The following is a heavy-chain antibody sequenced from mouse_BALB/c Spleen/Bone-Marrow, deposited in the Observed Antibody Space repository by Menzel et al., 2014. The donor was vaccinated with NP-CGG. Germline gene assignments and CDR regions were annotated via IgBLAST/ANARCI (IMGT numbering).Heavy chain of an antibody. Sequence: VQLKQSGAELVKPGASVKLSCTASGFNIKDTYMHWVKQRPEQGLEWIGRIDPANGNTKYDPKFQGKATITADTSSNTAYLQLSSLSSEDTALYYCARRGYYGSYYYAMDYWGQGTSVTVSS. CDR2: IDPANGNT. CDR3: ARRGYYGSYYYAMDY. V-gene: IGHV14-3*02. D-gene: IGHD2-1*01. CDR1: GFNIKDTY. J-gene: IGHJ4*01.